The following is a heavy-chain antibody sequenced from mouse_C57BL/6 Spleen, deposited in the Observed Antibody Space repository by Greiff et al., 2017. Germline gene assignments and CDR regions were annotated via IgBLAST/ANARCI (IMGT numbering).Heavy chain of an antibody. V-gene: IGHV5-4*01. CDR1: GFTFSSYA. CDR2: ISAGGSYT. CDR3: ARDSNSYYYAMDY. D-gene: IGHD4-1*02. J-gene: IGHJ4*01. Sequence: EVKLMESGGGLVKPGGSLKLSCAASGFTFSSYAMSWVRQTPEKRLEWVATISAGGSYTYYPDNVKGRFTISRDNAKNNLYLQMSHLKSEDTAMYYCARDSNSYYYAMDYWGQGTSVTVSS.